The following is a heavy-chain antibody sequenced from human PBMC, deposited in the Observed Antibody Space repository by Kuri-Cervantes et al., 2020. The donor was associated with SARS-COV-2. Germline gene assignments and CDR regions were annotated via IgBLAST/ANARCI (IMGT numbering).Heavy chain of an antibody. V-gene: IGHV3-20*04. J-gene: IGHJ5*02. CDR2: INWNGGST. Sequence: GGSLRLSCAASGFTFSDYYMSWVRQAPGKGLEWVSGINWNGGSTGYADSVKGRFTISRDNAKNSLYLQMNSLRAEDTALYYCARDLSDSSTPPHDPWGQGTLVTVSS. CDR1: GFTFSDYY. CDR3: ARDLSDSSTPPHDP. D-gene: IGHD2-2*01.